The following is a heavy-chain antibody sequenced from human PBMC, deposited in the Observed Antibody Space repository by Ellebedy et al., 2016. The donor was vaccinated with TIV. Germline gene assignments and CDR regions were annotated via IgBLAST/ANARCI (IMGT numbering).Heavy chain of an antibody. V-gene: IGHV4-34*01. CDR1: LVSFSGYY. D-gene: IGHD3-10*01. CDR2: LNHRGAT. J-gene: IGHJ4*02. CDR3: ARGSMVRGLAG. Sequence: GSLRLSXEIDLVSFSGYYWAWVRQPPGKGLEWIGDLNHRGATKYISSLKSRVTISLDTSKRQFSLNITSVTAADTAFYYCARGSMVRGLAGWGQGTLVTVSS.